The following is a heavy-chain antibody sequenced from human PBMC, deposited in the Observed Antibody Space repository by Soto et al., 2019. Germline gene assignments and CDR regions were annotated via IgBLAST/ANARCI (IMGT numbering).Heavy chain of an antibody. CDR3: ARLPHYGDGGLHNYYYYGMDV. D-gene: IGHD4-17*01. CDR2: IIPIFGTA. CDR1: GGTFSSYA. Sequence: QVQLVQSGAEVKKPGSSVKVSCQASGGTFSSYAISWVRQAPGQGLEWMGGIIPIFGTANYAQKFQGRVTITAYKSTSKAYMELSSLRSEDTSVYYCARLPHYGDGGLHNYYYYGMDVWGQGTTVTVSS. V-gene: IGHV1-69*06. J-gene: IGHJ6*02.